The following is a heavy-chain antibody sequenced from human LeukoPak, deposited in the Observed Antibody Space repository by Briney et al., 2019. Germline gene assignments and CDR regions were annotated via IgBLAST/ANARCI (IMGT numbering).Heavy chain of an antibody. CDR2: VNPDSGHT. V-gene: IGHV1-8*03. CDR1: GYTFTTYD. Sequence: ASVKVSRKAFGYTFTTYDINWVRQAPGQGLEWMGWVNPDSGHTGYAQKFQGRVTITRNTSIRTAYMELGSLTSDDTAVYYCETRDGDAFDLWGQGTLVTVSS. CDR3: ETRDGDAFDL. D-gene: IGHD5-24*01. J-gene: IGHJ3*01.